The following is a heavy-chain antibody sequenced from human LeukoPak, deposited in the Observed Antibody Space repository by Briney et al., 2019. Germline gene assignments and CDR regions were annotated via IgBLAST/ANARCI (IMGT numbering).Heavy chain of an antibody. V-gene: IGHV1-2*02. CDR3: ARDGLDIVVVPAARGGFDP. CDR2: INPNSGGT. J-gene: IGHJ5*02. Sequence: ASVKVSCKSSGYTFTGYYMHWVRQAPGQGLEWMGWINPNSGGTNYAQKFQGRVTMTRDTSISTAYMELSRLRSDDTAVYYCARDGLDIVVVPAARGGFDPWGLGTLVTVSS. CDR1: GYTFTGYY. D-gene: IGHD2-2*01.